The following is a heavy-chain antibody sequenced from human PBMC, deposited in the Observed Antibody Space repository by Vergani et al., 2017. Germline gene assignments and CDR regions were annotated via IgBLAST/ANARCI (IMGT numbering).Heavy chain of an antibody. D-gene: IGHD3-22*01. V-gene: IGHV3-64*04. Sequence: QVQLVESGGGVVQPGRSLRLSCAASGFTFSSYAMHWVRQAPGKGLEYVSAISSNGGSTYYADSVKGRFTISRDKSKNTLYLQMNILRAEDSAVYYCNTPTDYDPLLMDVWGQGTTVTVSS. CDR3: NTPTDYDPLLMDV. CDR1: GFTFSSYA. CDR2: ISSNGGST. J-gene: IGHJ6*02.